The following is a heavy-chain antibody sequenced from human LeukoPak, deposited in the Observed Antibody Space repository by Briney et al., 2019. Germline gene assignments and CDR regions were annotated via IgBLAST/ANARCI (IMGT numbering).Heavy chain of an antibody. D-gene: IGHD5-18*01. CDR2: INHSGST. J-gene: IGHJ4*02. Sequence: SETLSLTCAVYGGSFSGYYWSWIRQPPGKGLEWIGEINHSGSTNYNPSLKSRVTISVDTSKNQFSLKLSSVTAADTAVYYCARFNTAMGLDYWGQGTLVTASS. CDR1: GGSFSGYY. V-gene: IGHV4-34*01. CDR3: ARFNTAMGLDY.